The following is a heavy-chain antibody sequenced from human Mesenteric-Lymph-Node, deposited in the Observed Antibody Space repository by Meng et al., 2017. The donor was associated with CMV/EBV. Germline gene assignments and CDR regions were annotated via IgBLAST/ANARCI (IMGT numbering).Heavy chain of an antibody. CDR2: IGTAGDT. Sequence: GESLKISCAASGFTFSSYDMHWVRQATGKGLEWVSAIGTAGDTYYPGSVKGRFTISRENAKNSLYLQMNSLRAGDTAVYYCARLQGYCSSTSCYWWGQGTLVTVSS. J-gene: IGHJ4*02. V-gene: IGHV3-13*01. D-gene: IGHD2-2*01. CDR1: GFTFSSYD. CDR3: ARLQGYCSSTSCYW.